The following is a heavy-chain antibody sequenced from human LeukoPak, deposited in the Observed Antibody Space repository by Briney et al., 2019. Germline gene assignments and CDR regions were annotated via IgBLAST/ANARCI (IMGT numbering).Heavy chain of an antibody. J-gene: IGHJ6*02. CDR3: ARDHSNSWYPYYYYGMDV. D-gene: IGHD6-13*01. CDR2: IGASGEST. V-gene: IGHV3-23*01. Sequence: GGSLRLSCAASGFTFSVAAMTWVRQAPGKGLEWVSLIGASGESTYYADSVKGRFTISRDNAKNSLYLQMNSLRAEDTAVYYCARDHSNSWYPYYYYGMDVWGQGTTVTVSS. CDR1: GFTFSVAA.